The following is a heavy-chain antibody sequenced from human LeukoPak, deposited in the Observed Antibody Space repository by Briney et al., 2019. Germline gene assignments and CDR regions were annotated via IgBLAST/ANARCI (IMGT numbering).Heavy chain of an antibody. J-gene: IGHJ4*02. V-gene: IGHV4-34*01. D-gene: IGHD4-17*01. CDR1: GGSFSGYY. CDR3: ARHLTTGGFDY. CDR2: INHSGST. Sequence: PSETLSLTCAVYGGSFSGYYWSWIRQPPGKGLEWIGEINHSGSTNYNPSLKSRVTISVDTSKNQFSLKLSSVTAADTAVHYCARHLTTGGFDYWGQGTLVTVSS.